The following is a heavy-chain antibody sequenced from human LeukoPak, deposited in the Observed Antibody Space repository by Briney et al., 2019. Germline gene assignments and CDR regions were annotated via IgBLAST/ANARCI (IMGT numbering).Heavy chain of an antibody. CDR3: ARQTGSWFTSFDS. D-gene: IGHD6-13*01. CDR2: IHYSGSN. J-gene: IGHJ4*02. CDR1: GGSLSSYF. Sequence: PSESLSLTCTVSGGSLSSYFWSWVRQPPGKGLEWIAYIHYSGSNNYNPSLKSRATISVDTSKNQFSLKLSSVTAADTAVYYCARQTGSWFTSFDSWGQGTLVTVSS. V-gene: IGHV4-59*01.